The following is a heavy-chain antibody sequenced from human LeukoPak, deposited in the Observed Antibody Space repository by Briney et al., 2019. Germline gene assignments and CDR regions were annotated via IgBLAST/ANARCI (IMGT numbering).Heavy chain of an antibody. Sequence: GGSLRLSCAASGITFSTFAMSWVRQAPGKGLEWVSAISASGGSTYYADSVKGRFTISRDNSKNTLYLQMNSLRAEDTALYYCAKLPIVVGSDAFDIWGQGTMVTVSS. CDR3: AKLPIVVGSDAFDI. CDR1: GITFSTFA. D-gene: IGHD3-22*01. V-gene: IGHV3-23*01. J-gene: IGHJ3*02. CDR2: ISASGGST.